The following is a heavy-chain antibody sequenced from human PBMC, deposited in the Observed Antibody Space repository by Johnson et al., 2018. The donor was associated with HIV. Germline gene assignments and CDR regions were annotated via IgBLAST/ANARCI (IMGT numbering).Heavy chain of an antibody. CDR1: GFTFSDYY. D-gene: IGHD6-13*01. J-gene: IGHJ3*02. Sequence: QVQLVESGGGVAQPGRSLRLSCAASGFTFSDYYMNWIRQAPGKGLEWVSYISSSGSSIYYADSVKGRFTIPRDNAENSLYLQMNSLRAEDTAVYDCARDGGVAAAVGVVAFDIWGQGTLVTVSS. CDR3: ARDGGVAAAVGVVAFDI. CDR2: ISSSGSSI. V-gene: IGHV3-11*04.